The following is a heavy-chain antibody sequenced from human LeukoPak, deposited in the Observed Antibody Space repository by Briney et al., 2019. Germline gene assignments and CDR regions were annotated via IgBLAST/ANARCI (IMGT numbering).Heavy chain of an antibody. D-gene: IGHD3-22*01. Sequence: ASVKVSCKVSGYTLTELSMHWVRQAPGKGLEWMGGFDPEDGETIYAQKFQGRVTMTEDTSTDTAYMELSGLRSEDTAVYYCATVGYDSSGYYLLAFDYWGQGTLVTVSS. CDR1: GYTLTELS. CDR2: FDPEDGET. V-gene: IGHV1-24*01. CDR3: ATVGYDSSGYYLLAFDY. J-gene: IGHJ4*02.